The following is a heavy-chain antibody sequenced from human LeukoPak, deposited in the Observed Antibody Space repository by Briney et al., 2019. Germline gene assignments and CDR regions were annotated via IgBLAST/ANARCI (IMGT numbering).Heavy chain of an antibody. V-gene: IGHV1-69*13. J-gene: IGHJ4*02. Sequence: SVKISCKASGGTFSSYAISWVRQAPGQGLEWMGGIIPIFGTANYSQKFQDRVTTTADESTSTAYIVLSSLRSEDTAVYYCARGHAYYYGSSQFDYRGQRNLVTVSS. CDR1: GGTFSSYA. D-gene: IGHD3-10*01. CDR2: IIPIFGTA. CDR3: ARGHAYYYGSSQFDY.